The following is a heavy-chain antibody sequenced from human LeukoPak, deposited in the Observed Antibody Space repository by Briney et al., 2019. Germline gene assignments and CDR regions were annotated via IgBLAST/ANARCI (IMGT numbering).Heavy chain of an antibody. CDR3: ARERYGGFDPENFDY. J-gene: IGHJ4*02. CDR2: ISYDGSNK. CDR1: GFTFSSYA. V-gene: IGHV3-30-3*01. Sequence: PGGTLRLSCAASGFTFSSYAMPWVRQAPGKGLEWVAVISYDGSNKYYADSVKVRFTISRDNSKNTLYLQMNSLRAEDTAVYYCARERYGGFDPENFDYWGQGTLVTVSS. D-gene: IGHD5-12*01.